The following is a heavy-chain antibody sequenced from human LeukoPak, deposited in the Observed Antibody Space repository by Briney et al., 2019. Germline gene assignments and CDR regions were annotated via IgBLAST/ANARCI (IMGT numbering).Heavy chain of an antibody. Sequence: SETLSLTCAVYGGSFSGYYWSWIRQPPGKGLEWIGEINHSGSTNYNPSLKSRVTISVDTSKNQFSLKLSSVTAADTAVYYCARVLQRLVAYKTQYYFDYWGQGTLVTVSS. V-gene: IGHV4-34*01. J-gene: IGHJ4*02. CDR3: ARVLQRLVAYKTQYYFDY. D-gene: IGHD6-13*01. CDR2: INHSGST. CDR1: GGSFSGYY.